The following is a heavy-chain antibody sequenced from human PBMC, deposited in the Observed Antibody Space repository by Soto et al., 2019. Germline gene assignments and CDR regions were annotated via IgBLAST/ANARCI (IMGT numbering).Heavy chain of an antibody. J-gene: IGHJ4*02. CDR3: ARGITIFGVVNRNFDY. CDR1: GGSFSGYY. Sequence: SETLSLTCAVYGGSFSGYYWSWIRQPPGKGLEWTGEINHSGSTNYNPSLKSRVTISVDTPKNQFSLKLSSVTAADTAVYYCARGITIFGVVNRNFDYWGQGTLVTVPQ. CDR2: INHSGST. D-gene: IGHD3-3*01. V-gene: IGHV4-34*01.